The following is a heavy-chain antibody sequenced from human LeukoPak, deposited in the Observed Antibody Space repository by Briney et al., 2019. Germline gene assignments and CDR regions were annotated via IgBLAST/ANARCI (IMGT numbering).Heavy chain of an antibody. CDR1: GYSISNGYY. V-gene: IGHV4-38-2*02. J-gene: IGHJ5*01. CDR3: ARGGYYGSGNDFRFDS. D-gene: IGHD3-10*01. CDR2: IYHRGST. Sequence: SETLSLTCTVSGYSISNGYYWGWIRQPPGKGLEWVGSIYHRGSTNYKPSLKSRVTISVDTSKNQFSLKLSSVTAADTAVYYCARGGYYGSGNDFRFDSWGQGTLVTVSS.